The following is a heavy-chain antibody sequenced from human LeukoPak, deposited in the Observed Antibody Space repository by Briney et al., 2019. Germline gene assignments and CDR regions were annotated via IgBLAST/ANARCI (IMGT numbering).Heavy chain of an antibody. CDR2: ISWDGAWT. CDR1: GFTLDDYA. J-gene: IGHJ4*02. Sequence: GGSLRLSCAASGFTLDDYAMHWVRQAPGKGLEWVSLISWDGAWTYYTDSVKGRFTVSRDNSKNSLYLQMNSLRNEDTALYYCARDRVDDYFFFDFWGQGTLVTVSS. CDR3: ARDRVDDYFFFDF. V-gene: IGHV3-43*01. D-gene: IGHD2/OR15-2a*01.